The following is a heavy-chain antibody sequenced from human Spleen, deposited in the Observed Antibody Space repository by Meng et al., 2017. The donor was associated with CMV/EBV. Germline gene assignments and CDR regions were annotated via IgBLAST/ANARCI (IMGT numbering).Heavy chain of an antibody. CDR2: ISSSGDTM. V-gene: IGHV3-11*01. CDR1: GFILSDYY. J-gene: IGHJ6*02. Sequence: GGSLRLSCEASGFILSDYYMIWIRQAPGKGPEWVSFISSSGDTMKYADFVKRRFTISRDNAKRSLYLQMRSLRAEDTAVYYCARSGELGLGSIGYGYYYYGMDVWGQGTTVTVSS. CDR3: ARSGELGLGSIGYGYYYYGMDV. D-gene: IGHD5-12*01.